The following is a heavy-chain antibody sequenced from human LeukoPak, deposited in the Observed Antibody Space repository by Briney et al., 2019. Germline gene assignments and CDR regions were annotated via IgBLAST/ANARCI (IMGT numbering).Heavy chain of an antibody. CDR3: AKPSSYGYYVRVPFDY. CDR1: GFTFSSYA. CDR2: TSGSGGST. V-gene: IGHV3-23*01. Sequence: GGSLRLSCAASGFTFSSYAMSWVRQAPGKGLEWVSATSGSGGSTYSADSVKGRFTIPRDNSKNTLYLQMNSLRAEDTAVYYCAKPSSYGYYVRVPFDYWGQGTLVTVSS. J-gene: IGHJ4*02. D-gene: IGHD3-10*02.